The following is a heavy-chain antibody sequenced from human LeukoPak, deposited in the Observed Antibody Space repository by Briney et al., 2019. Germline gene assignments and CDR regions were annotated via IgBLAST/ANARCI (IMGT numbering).Heavy chain of an antibody. CDR1: GGTFSSYA. CDR3: ARDLNSWYYFDY. Sequence: ASVKVSCKASGGTFSSYAVSWVRQAPGQGLEWMGGIIAYNGNTNYAQKLQGRVTMTTDTSTSTAYMELRSLRSDDTAVYYCARDLNSWYYFDYWGQGTLVTVSS. V-gene: IGHV1-18*01. CDR2: IIAYNGNT. D-gene: IGHD6-13*01. J-gene: IGHJ4*02.